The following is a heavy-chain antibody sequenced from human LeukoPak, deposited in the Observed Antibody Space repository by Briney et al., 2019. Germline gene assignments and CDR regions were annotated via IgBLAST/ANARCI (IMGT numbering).Heavy chain of an antibody. D-gene: IGHD2-2*02. V-gene: IGHV3-21*01. CDR1: GFTFSSYS. Sequence: PGGSLRLSCAASGFTFSSYSMNWVRQAPGKGLEWVSSISSGSSYIYYADSVKGRFTISRDNAKNSLYLQMNSLRAEDTAVYYCARVPIMPSLVVPAAIRVPTSWFDPWGQGTLVTVSS. CDR2: ISSGSSYI. J-gene: IGHJ5*02. CDR3: ARVPIMPSLVVPAAIRVPTSWFDP.